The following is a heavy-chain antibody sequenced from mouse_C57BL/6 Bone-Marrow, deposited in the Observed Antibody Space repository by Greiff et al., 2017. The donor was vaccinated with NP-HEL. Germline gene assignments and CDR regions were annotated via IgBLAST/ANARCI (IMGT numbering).Heavy chain of an antibody. D-gene: IGHD1-1*01. CDR3: ARWVLLRYWYFDV. Sequence: VQLQQSGAELVKPGASVKLSCKASGYTFTSYWMHWVKQRPGQGLEWIGMIHPNSGSTNYNEKFKSKATLTVDKSSSTAYMQLSSLTSEDSAVYYCARWVLLRYWYFDVWGTGTTVTVSS. V-gene: IGHV1-64*01. CDR1: GYTFTSYW. CDR2: IHPNSGST. J-gene: IGHJ1*03.